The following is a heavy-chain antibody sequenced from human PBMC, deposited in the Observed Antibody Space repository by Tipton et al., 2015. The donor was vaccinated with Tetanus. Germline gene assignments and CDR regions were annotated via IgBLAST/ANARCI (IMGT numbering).Heavy chain of an antibody. CDR3: ARSHGSGGLLWFGS. CDR1: SGSINNGAYT. CDR2: IFHTGGT. V-gene: IGHV4-30-2*06. D-gene: IGHD3-10*01. J-gene: IGHJ5*01. Sequence: TLSLTCTVSSGSINNGAYTWSWIRQSPGKGLEWIGYIFHTGGTYYNPSLKSRVTISVDGPKNQFSLNLKSVTAADTAVYYCARSHGSGGLLWFGSWGQGPLVTVSS.